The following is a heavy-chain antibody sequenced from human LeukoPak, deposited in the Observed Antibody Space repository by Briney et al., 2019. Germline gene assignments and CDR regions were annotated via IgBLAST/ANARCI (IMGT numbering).Heavy chain of an antibody. CDR2: ISYDGSNK. CDR3: AREQYDFWSGYADY. Sequence: GGSLRLSCAASGFTFSSYWMNWARQAPGKGLEWVAVISYDGSNKYYADSVKGRFTISRDNSKNTLYLQMNSLRAEDTAVYYCAREQYDFWSGYADYWGQGTLVTVSS. CDR1: GFTFSSYW. D-gene: IGHD3-3*01. J-gene: IGHJ4*02. V-gene: IGHV3-30-3*01.